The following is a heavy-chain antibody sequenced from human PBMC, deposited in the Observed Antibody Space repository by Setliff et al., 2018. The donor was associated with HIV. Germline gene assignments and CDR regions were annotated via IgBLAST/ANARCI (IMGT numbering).Heavy chain of an antibody. V-gene: IGHV1-69*13. CDR3: TRRRELPERRAEFDS. J-gene: IGHJ4*02. D-gene: IGHD1-26*01. Sequence: SVKVSCKASGDTFSSYGFHWVRQAPRQGLEWMGDIIPIFGTANYAQKFQGRVTITADEYMSTAYMELTSLTSEDTAVYYCTRRRELPERRAEFDSWGQETLVTVSS. CDR1: GDTFSSYG. CDR2: IIPIFGTA.